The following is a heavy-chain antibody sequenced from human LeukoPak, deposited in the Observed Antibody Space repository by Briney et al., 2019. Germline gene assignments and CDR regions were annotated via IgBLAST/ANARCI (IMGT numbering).Heavy chain of an antibody. CDR2: ISYDGSNK. J-gene: IGHJ4*02. D-gene: IGHD2-15*01. V-gene: IGHV3-30-3*01. CDR3: ARGVNGDIVVVGVDY. CDR1: GLTFSSYA. Sequence: GRSLRLSCAASGLTFSSYAMHWVRQAPGKGLEWVAVISYDGSNKYYADSVKGRFTISRDNSKNTLYLQMNSLRAEDTAVYYCARGVNGDIVVVGVDYWGQGTLVTVSS.